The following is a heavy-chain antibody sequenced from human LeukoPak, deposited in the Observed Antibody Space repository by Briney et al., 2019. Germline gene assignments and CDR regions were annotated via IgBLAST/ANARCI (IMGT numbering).Heavy chain of an antibody. Sequence: GGSLRLSCAASGFTVGIPYMNWVRQAPGKGLEWVSVIYSGNNTYYADSVKGRFTIFRDKSKNTLYLQMNSLRPEDTAVYYCAKSGDFGVDYYYYYGLDVWGHGTTVTVTS. V-gene: IGHV3-66*02. J-gene: IGHJ6*02. D-gene: IGHD3-3*01. CDR3: AKSGDFGVDYYYYYGLDV. CDR1: GFTVGIPY. CDR2: IYSGNNT.